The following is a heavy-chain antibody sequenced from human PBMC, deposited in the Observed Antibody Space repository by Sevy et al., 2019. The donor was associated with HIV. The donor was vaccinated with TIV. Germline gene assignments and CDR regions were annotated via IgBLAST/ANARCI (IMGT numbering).Heavy chain of an antibody. CDR1: GYTFTGYY. V-gene: IGHV1-2*02. D-gene: IGHD2-21*02. J-gene: IGHJ3*01. CDR3: ARDFLAVTAIPSDAFDV. Sequence: ASVKVSCKASGYTFTGYYVNWVRQAPGQGLEWMGWINPNNSDTVYSATFQGRVTMTRDTSIRTAYMQMNRLKSDDTAVYYCARDFLAVTAIPSDAFDVWGPGTMVTVSS. CDR2: INPNNSDT.